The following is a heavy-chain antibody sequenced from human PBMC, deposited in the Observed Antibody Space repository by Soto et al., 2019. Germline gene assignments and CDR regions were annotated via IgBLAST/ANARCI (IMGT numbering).Heavy chain of an antibody. D-gene: IGHD3-10*01. Sequence: QVQLQQWGAGLLKPSETLSLTCAVYGGSFSGYYWSWLRQPPGKGLEWIGEINHSGSTNYNPSLKSRVTILVDTSKNQFSVKLSSVTAADMAVYYCARVTMVRGGDDDYWGQATLVTVSS. CDR1: GGSFSGYY. CDR2: INHSGST. CDR3: ARVTMVRGGDDDY. V-gene: IGHV4-34*01. J-gene: IGHJ4*02.